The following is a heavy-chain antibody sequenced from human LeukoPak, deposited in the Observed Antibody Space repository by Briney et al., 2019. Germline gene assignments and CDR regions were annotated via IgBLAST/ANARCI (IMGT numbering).Heavy chain of an antibody. CDR3: ARVSDDSGWNFDY. D-gene: IGHD6-19*01. CDR1: GYTFTGYY. J-gene: IGHJ4*02. Sequence: GASVKVSCKASGYTFTGYYMHWVRQAPGQGLEWMGWINAGTSNRKYSQKFQDRVTITRETSATTAYMELSSLTSEDTAVYYCARVSDDSGWNFDYWGQGTLVTVSS. V-gene: IGHV1-3*01. CDR2: INAGTSNR.